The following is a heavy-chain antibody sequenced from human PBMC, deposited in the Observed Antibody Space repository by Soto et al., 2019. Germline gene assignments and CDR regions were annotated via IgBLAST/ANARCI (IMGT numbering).Heavy chain of an antibody. CDR1: GFTFSSYW. Sequence: GGSLRLSCAASGFTFSSYWMSWVRQASGKGLEWVANIKQDGSEKYYVDSVKGRFTISRDNAKNSLYLQMNGLRAEDTAVYYCARGHPPYYYDSSGYYYPGYWGQGTLVTVSS. CDR2: IKQDGSEK. J-gene: IGHJ4*02. CDR3: ARGHPPYYYDSSGYYYPGY. D-gene: IGHD3-22*01. V-gene: IGHV3-7*01.